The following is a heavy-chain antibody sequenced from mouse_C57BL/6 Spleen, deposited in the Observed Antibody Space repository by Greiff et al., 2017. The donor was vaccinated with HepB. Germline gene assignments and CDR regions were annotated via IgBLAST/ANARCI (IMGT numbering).Heavy chain of an antibody. D-gene: IGHD2-4*01. CDR3: ARKEYDYDSDFDY. CDR2: ISSGSSTI. Sequence: EVQVVESGGGLVKPGGSLKLSCAASGFTFSDYGMHWVRQAPEKGLEWVAYISSGSSTIYYADTVKGRFTISRDNAKNTLFLQMTSLRSEDTAMYYCARKEYDYDSDFDYWGQGTTLTVSS. J-gene: IGHJ2*01. V-gene: IGHV5-17*01. CDR1: GFTFSDYG.